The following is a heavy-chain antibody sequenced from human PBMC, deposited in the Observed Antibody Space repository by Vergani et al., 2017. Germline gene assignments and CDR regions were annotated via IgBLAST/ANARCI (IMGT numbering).Heavy chain of an antibody. Sequence: EVQLVQSGAEVKKPGDSRTISCKGSGYSFTSYWIGWVRKMPGKGLEWMGIIYPGDSDTRYSPSFQGQVTISADKSISTAYLQWSSLKASDTAMYYCARIRGVIAAAGTLYYFDYWGQGTLVTVSS. CDR1: GYSFTSYW. CDR2: IYPGDSDT. CDR3: ARIRGVIAAAGTLYYFDY. V-gene: IGHV5-51*01. D-gene: IGHD6-13*01. J-gene: IGHJ4*02.